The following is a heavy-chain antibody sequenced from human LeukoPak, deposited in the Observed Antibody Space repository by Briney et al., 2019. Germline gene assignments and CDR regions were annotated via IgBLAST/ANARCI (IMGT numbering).Heavy chain of an antibody. CDR3: VREAAATLFDY. Sequence: KPGGSLRLSCAASGFTFSSYTMNWVRQAPGKGLEWVAAISSSSRDIFYADSVKGRFSISRDNTQNSLSLRMNSLRAEDTAVYYCVREAAATLFDYWGQGTLVTVSS. V-gene: IGHV3-21*01. CDR2: ISSSSRDI. D-gene: IGHD1-26*01. J-gene: IGHJ4*02. CDR1: GFTFSSYT.